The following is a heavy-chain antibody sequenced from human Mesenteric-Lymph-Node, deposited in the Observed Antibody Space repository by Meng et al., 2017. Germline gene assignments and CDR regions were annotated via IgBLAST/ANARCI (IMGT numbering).Heavy chain of an antibody. V-gene: IGHV1-18*01. CDR1: GYNFNNYD. D-gene: IGHD6-19*01. Sequence: ASVKVSCKASGYNFNNYDISWVRQAPGQGLEWVGWISGNTGNTNYAHDLRGRVTLTRDTSTSTAYMELGSLRSDDTAVYYCARGSGSSSRGYDYWGRGKLVTVSS. CDR2: ISGNTGNT. CDR3: ARGSGSSSRGYDY. J-gene: IGHJ4*02.